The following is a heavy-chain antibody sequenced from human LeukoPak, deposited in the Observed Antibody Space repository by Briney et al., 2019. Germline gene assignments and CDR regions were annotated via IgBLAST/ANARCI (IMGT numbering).Heavy chain of an antibody. D-gene: IGHD5-12*01. J-gene: IGHJ4*02. V-gene: IGHV4-39*01. Sequence: SETLSLTCTVSGGSISSSSYYWGWIRQPPGKGLEWIGSIYYSGSTYYNPSLKSRVTISVDTSKTQFSLKLSSVTAADTAVYYCASLIVATSQWLDYWGQGTLVTVSS. CDR1: GGSISSSSYY. CDR3: ASLIVATSQWLDY. CDR2: IYYSGST.